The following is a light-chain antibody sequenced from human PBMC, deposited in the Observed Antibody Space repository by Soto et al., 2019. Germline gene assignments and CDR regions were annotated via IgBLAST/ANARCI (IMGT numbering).Light chain of an antibody. Sequence: DIHLTQSPSLLSASVGDRVTITCRASQSISSYLNWYQQKPGKAPKLLIYAASSLQSGVPSRFSGSVSGTDFTLTISSLQPEDFATYYCQQSYSTPRTFGQGTKVDIK. CDR3: QQSYSTPRT. J-gene: IGKJ1*01. V-gene: IGKV1-39*01. CDR1: QSISSY. CDR2: AAS.